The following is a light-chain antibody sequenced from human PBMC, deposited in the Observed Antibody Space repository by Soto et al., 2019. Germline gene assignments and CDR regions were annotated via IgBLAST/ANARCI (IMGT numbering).Light chain of an antibody. CDR3: SSYTSSSTYV. J-gene: IGLJ1*01. V-gene: IGLV2-14*01. Sequence: QSVLTQPASVSGSPGQSITISCTGTSSDVDVYNYVSWYQQHPGKAPKLMIYDVTNRPSGISNRFSGSKSGNTASLTISGLQAEDGADYYCSSYTSSSTYVFGTGTKVTVL. CDR2: DVT. CDR1: SSDVDVYNY.